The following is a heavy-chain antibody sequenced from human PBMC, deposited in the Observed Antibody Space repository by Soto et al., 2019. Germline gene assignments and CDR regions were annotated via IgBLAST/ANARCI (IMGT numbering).Heavy chain of an antibody. J-gene: IGHJ4*02. V-gene: IGHV3-11*01. CDR3: ANDPYYYASEN. D-gene: IGHD3-10*01. Sequence: QVQLVESGGGLVKTGGSLRLSCAASGFALGDYYMTWIRQPPGKGLEWVSYISGSGTTIHYADSVKGRFTVSRDNARNSLYLQMNSLRAEDTAFYYCANDPYYYASENWGQGTLVTVSS. CDR1: GFALGDYY. CDR2: ISGSGTTI.